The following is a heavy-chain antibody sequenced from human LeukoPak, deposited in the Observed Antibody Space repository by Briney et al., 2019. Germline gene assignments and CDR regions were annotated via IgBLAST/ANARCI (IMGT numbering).Heavy chain of an antibody. V-gene: IGHV3-23*01. Sequence: GGSLRLSCAASGFTFSSYAMSWVRQAPGKGLEWVSAISGSGGSTYYADSVKGRFTISRDNSKNTLYLQMNSLRAEDSAVYYCASAYYHYYFDYWGQGTLVTVSS. CDR1: GFTFSSYA. J-gene: IGHJ4*02. CDR3: ASAYYHYYFDY. D-gene: IGHD3-22*01. CDR2: ISGSGGST.